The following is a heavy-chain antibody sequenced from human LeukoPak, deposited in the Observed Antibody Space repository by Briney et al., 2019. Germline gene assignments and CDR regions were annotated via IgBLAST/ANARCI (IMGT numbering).Heavy chain of an antibody. CDR3: TRGSSGRRDN. CDR2: MNPNSGNT. J-gene: IGHJ4*02. V-gene: IGHV1-8*01. CDR1: GYICTSCD. Sequence: ASVKVSCKASGYICTSCDINWVRQATGQGLEWMGWMNPNSGNTGYGQSFQGRITMTRDISIGTAYMELSNLTSEDTAIYYCTRGSSGRRDNWGQGTLVTVSA. D-gene: IGHD6-19*01.